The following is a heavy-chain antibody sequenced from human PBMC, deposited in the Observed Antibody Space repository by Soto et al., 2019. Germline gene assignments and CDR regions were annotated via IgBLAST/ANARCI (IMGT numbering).Heavy chain of an antibody. J-gene: IGHJ4*02. D-gene: IGHD3-3*01. Sequence: QVQLVKSGAEVKKPGASVKVSCKASGYTFTNFGISWVRQAPGQGLEWMGWISAYNCNTNYAQNFQGRVTKTTDTSTSTAYMELRSLRSDDTAVYFSARGGTTIYYWGQGTLVTVSS. CDR3: ARGGTTIYY. V-gene: IGHV1-18*01. CDR1: GYTFTNFG. CDR2: ISAYNCNT.